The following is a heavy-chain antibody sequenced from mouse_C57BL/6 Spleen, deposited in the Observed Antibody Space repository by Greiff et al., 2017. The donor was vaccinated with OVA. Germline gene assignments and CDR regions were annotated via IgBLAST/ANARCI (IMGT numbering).Heavy chain of an antibody. CDR3: ARGSGKMDY. Sequence: QVQLQQPGAELVKPGASVKMSCKASGYTFTSYWITWVKQRPGQGLERIGGIYPGSGSTNYNEKFKSKATLTVDTSSSTAYKQLSSLTSEDSAVYYCARGSGKMDYWGQGTSVTVSS. CDR2: IYPGSGST. CDR1: GYTFTSYW. D-gene: IGHD4-1*01. J-gene: IGHJ4*01. V-gene: IGHV1-55*01.